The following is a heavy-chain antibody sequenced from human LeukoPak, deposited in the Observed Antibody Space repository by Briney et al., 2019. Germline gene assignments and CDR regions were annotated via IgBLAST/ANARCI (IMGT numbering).Heavy chain of an antibody. CDR3: ARGPKMAPFDY. V-gene: IGHV3-48*01. J-gene: IGHJ4*02. D-gene: IGHD5-24*01. Sequence: GGSLRLSCAASGFTFSSYSMNWVRQAPGKGLEWVSYISSSSSTIYYADSVKGRFTISRDNAKNSLYLQMNSLRAEDTAVYYCARGPKMAPFDYWGQGTLVTVSP. CDR2: ISSSSSTI. CDR1: GFTFSSYS.